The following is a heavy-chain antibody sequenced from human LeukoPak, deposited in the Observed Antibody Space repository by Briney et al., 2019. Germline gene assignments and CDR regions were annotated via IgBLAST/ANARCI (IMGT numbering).Heavy chain of an antibody. Sequence: ASVKVSCKASGYTFTSYDINWVRQTTGQGLEWMGWMNPNSGNTGYAQKFQGRVTMTRNTSISTAYMELSSLRSEDTAVYYCARLRVYMVRGVIISAWDYWGQGTLVTVSS. CDR2: MNPNSGNT. CDR1: GYTFTSYD. CDR3: ARLRVYMVRGVIISAWDY. V-gene: IGHV1-8*01. J-gene: IGHJ4*02. D-gene: IGHD3-10*01.